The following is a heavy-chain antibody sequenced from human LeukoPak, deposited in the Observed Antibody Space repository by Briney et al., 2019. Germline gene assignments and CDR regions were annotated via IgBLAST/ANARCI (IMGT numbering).Heavy chain of an antibody. D-gene: IGHD6-19*01. J-gene: IGHJ4*02. V-gene: IGHV4-59*08. Sequence: SETLSLTCTISGDSINGHYWSWIRQPPGKRLEWIGDIHYKGSTNCNLSLKSRVTISVDTSKNHLSLNLTSVLAADTAIYYCARRDTGWNYCDYWGQGILVTVSS. CDR1: GDSINGHY. CDR3: ARRDTGWNYCDY. CDR2: IHYKGST.